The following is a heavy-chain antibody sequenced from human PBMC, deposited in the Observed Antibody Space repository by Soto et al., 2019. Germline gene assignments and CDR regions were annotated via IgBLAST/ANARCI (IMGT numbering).Heavy chain of an antibody. Sequence: QITLKESGLTLVKPTQTLTLTCTFSGFSLSTSRVGVGWIRQPPGKALEWLALIYWDDVKRYSPSVKSSLTSPKDHSKHHVVLTMTDMDRVDTAPYYCAHETTVSTLGDWGQGTLVTVSS. CDR3: AHETTVSTLGD. D-gene: IGHD4-17*01. CDR1: GFSLSTSRVG. V-gene: IGHV2-5*02. CDR2: IYWDDVK. J-gene: IGHJ4*02.